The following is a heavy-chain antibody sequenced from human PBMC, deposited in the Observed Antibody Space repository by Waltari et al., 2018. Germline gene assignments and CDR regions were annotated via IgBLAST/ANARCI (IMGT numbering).Heavy chain of an antibody. CDR2: IFYSGFP. CDR1: GDSINGYY. V-gene: IGHV4-59*01. Sequence: QVQLEESGPGLVKPSETLSLTCTVSGDSINGYYWDWIRQPPGKGLEWIGYIFYSGFPNYNPSLKSRVTISVDTSKNQFSLRLSSVTAADTAVYYCARGGAKRAWYFDYWGQGTLVTVSS. D-gene: IGHD2-15*01. CDR3: ARGGAKRAWYFDY. J-gene: IGHJ4*02.